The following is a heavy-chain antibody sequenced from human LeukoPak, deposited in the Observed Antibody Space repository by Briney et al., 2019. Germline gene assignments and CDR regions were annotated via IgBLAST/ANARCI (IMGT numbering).Heavy chain of an antibody. D-gene: IGHD3-22*01. J-gene: IGHJ1*01. V-gene: IGHV4-30-4*01. CDR2: IYYSGST. CDR3: ARAGQYYSDSAGYFPGH. Sequence: SETLSLTCTVSGDSISSGDSYWSWIRQPPGKGLDWIGSIYYSGSTYYNPSLKSRLTISVDTSKNQFSLKLTSVTAADTAVYYCARAGQYYSDSAGYFPGHWGQGTLVTVSS. CDR1: GDSISSGDSY.